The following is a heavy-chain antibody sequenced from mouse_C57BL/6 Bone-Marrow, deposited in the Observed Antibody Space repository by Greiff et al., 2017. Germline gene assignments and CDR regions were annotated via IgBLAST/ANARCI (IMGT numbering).Heavy chain of an antibody. J-gene: IGHJ1*03. CDR2: IYPRSGNT. Sequence: QVQLQQSGAELARPGASVKLSCKASGYTFTSYGISWVKQRTGQGLEWIGEIYPRSGNTYYNEKFKGKATLTADKSSSTAYMELRSLTSEASAVXVCARQTTVDWDFDVWGTGTTVTGSS. CDR1: GYTFTSYG. CDR3: ARQTTVDWDFDV. V-gene: IGHV1-81*01. D-gene: IGHD1-1*01.